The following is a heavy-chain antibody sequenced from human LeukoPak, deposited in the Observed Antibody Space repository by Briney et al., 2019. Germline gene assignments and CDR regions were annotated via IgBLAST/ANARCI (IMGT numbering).Heavy chain of an antibody. J-gene: IGHJ6*03. CDR2: ISSSGSTI. V-gene: IGHV3-48*03. CDR1: GFSFSSYE. CDR3: ARGPYASGSYGRRGWVHYMDV. Sequence: GGSLRLSCAASGFSFSSYEMNWVRQAPGKGLEWVSYISSSGSTIYYADSVKGRFTISRDNAKNSLYLQMNSLRTEDTAVYYCARGPYASGSYGRRGWVHYMDVWGKGTTVTISS. D-gene: IGHD3-10*01.